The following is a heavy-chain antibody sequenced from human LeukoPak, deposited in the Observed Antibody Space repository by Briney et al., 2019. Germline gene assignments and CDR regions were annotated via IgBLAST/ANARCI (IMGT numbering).Heavy chain of an antibody. CDR2: GHHSGST. CDR1: GYPISSGYY. J-gene: IGHJ4*02. V-gene: IGHV4-38-2*02. CDR3: ASGSPAADF. Sequence: SEPLSLTCTVSGYPISSGYYWGWIRQPPGKGLEWIGSGHHSGSTYYNASLKSRVTISLDTSKNQVSLKLRSLTVADTAVYNCASGSPAADFWGQGTLVTVSS. D-gene: IGHD6-25*01.